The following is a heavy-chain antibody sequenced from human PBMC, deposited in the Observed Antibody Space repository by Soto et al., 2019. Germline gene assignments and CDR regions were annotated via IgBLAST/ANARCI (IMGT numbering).Heavy chain of an antibody. CDR1: GGSISSYY. J-gene: IGHJ4*02. D-gene: IGHD1-7*01. CDR2: VFYTCII. Sequence: QVHLQESGPGLVKPAETLSLTCSVSGGSISSYYWSWIRQPPGKGLEWIGYVFYTCIIKYNPSFKSRATISGDTSRNWFSLNLMSVTASDTAVYYCAKWGAASGTTWGQGIRVNVSS. V-gene: IGHV4-59*01. CDR3: AKWGAASGTT.